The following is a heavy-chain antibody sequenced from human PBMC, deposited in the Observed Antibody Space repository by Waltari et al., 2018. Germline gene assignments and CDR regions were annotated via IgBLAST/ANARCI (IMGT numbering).Heavy chain of an antibody. CDR2: TRQDDISK. D-gene: IGHD2-15*01. CDR3: ARVYSPTHHFEY. Sequence: EVRLVESGGDLVQPGGSLRPSWVSSGFRFRRYRLGWVRQAPGKGLEWVANTRQDDISKYYVDSVKGRFTISRDNAKNSLYLQMSSLRAEDTAVYYCARVYSPTHHFEYWGQGTLVTVSS. J-gene: IGHJ4*02. V-gene: IGHV3-7*01. CDR1: GFRFRRYR.